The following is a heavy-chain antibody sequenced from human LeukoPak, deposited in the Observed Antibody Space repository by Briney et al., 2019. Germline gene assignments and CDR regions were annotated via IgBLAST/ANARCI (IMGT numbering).Heavy chain of an antibody. CDR3: ARGGELLRPADY. J-gene: IGHJ4*02. Sequence: GGSLRLSCTTSGFTFGDYAMSWVRQAPGKGLEWVSAINGSGGSTYYADSVKGRFTISRDNSKNTLYLQMNSLRAEDTAVYYCARGGELLRPADYWGQGTLVTVSS. V-gene: IGHV3-23*01. D-gene: IGHD1-26*01. CDR2: INGSGGST. CDR1: GFTFGDYA.